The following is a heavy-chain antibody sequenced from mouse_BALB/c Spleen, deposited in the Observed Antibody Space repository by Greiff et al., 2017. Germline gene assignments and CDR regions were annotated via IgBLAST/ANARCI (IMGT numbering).Heavy chain of an antibody. J-gene: IGHJ1*01. D-gene: IGHD1-1*01. Sequence: QVQLKQSGPELVKPGASVKMSCKASGYTFTDYVISWVKQRTGQGLEWIGEIYPGSGSTYYNEKFKGKATLTADKSSNTAYMQLSSLTSEDSAVYFCARTIYYYGSSSHWYFDVWGAGTTVTVSS. CDR1: GYTFTDYV. V-gene: IGHV1-77*01. CDR2: IYPGSGST. CDR3: ARTIYYYGSSSHWYFDV.